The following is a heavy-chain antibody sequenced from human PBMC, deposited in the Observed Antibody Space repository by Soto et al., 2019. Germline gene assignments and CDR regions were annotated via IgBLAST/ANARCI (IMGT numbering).Heavy chain of an antibody. D-gene: IGHD6-19*01. CDR1: GFTFSSYA. Sequence: PGGSLRLSCAASGFTFSSYAMSWVRQAPGKGLEWVSAISGSGGSTYYADSVKGRFTISRDNSKDTLYLQMNSLRAEDTAVYYCAKDPRSSGWFDYWGQGTLVTVSS. V-gene: IGHV3-23*01. CDR2: ISGSGGST. CDR3: AKDPRSSGWFDY. J-gene: IGHJ5*01.